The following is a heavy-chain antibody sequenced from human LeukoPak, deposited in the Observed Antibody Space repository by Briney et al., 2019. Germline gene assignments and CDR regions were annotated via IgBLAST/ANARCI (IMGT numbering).Heavy chain of an antibody. CDR3: ARGRYDFWSGYYTGWFDP. Sequence: ASVKVSCKASGYTFTSYDINWVRQATGQGLEWMGWMNPNSGNTGYAQKFQGRVTITRNTTISTAYMELSSLRSEDTAVYYCARGRYDFWSGYYTGWFDPWGQGTLVTVSS. D-gene: IGHD3-3*01. V-gene: IGHV1-8*03. CDR2: MNPNSGNT. J-gene: IGHJ5*02. CDR1: GYTFTSYD.